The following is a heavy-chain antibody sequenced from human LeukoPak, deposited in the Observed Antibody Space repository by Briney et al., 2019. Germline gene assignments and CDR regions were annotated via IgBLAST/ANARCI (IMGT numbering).Heavy chain of an antibody. CDR2: IYHSGST. J-gene: IGHJ4*02. Sequence: SETLSLTCTVSGYSISSGYYGGWIRQPPGKGLEWLGSIYHSGSTYYNPSLKSRVTISVDTSKNQFSLKLSSVTAADTAVYYCARGGRMGATSHFDYWGQGTLVTVSS. CDR1: GYSISSGYY. V-gene: IGHV4-38-2*02. CDR3: ARGGRMGATSHFDY. D-gene: IGHD1-26*01.